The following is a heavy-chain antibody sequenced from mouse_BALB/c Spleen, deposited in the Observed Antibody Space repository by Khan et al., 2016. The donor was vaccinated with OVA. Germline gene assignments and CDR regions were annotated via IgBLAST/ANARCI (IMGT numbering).Heavy chain of an antibody. CDR1: GYTFTDYY. Sequence: QVQLQQSGAELARPGASVKLSCKASGYTFTDYYINWVKQRTGQGLEWIGEFSPGSGDTYYNERFKGKATLTADKSYSTAYMQLSSLTSEASAVYFCARRNYFGYTFAYWGQGTLVTGSA. J-gene: IGHJ3*01. CDR2: FSPGSGDT. D-gene: IGHD1-2*01. CDR3: ARRNYFGYTFAY. V-gene: IGHV1-77*01.